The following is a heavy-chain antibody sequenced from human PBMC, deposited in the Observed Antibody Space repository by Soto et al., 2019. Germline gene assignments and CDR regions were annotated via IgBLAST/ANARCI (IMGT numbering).Heavy chain of an antibody. CDR3: ASSVLRYFHRAEVVVGLPDY. D-gene: IGHD3-9*01. CDR2: IIPIFGTA. J-gene: IGHJ4*02. Sequence: QVQLVQSGAEVKKPGSSVKVSCKASGGTFSSYAISWVRQAPGQGLEWMGGIIPIFGTANYAQKFQGRVPITADESTSTAYMDMSSLRSEHTAVYYCASSVLRYFHRAEVVVGLPDYWGQGTLVTVSS. V-gene: IGHV1-69*01. CDR1: GGTFSSYA.